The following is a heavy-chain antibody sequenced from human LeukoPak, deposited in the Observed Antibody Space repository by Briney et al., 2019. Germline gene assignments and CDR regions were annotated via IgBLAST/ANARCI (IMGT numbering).Heavy chain of an antibody. Sequence: SETLSLTCTVSGGSIRTYYWSWIRQPPGKGLEWIGYIYYSGSTNYNPSLKSQVTISVDTSKNQFSLKLSSVTAADTAVYYCARSAGYQLLEGYYYYMDVWGKGTTVTVSS. J-gene: IGHJ6*03. D-gene: IGHD2-2*01. V-gene: IGHV4-59*01. CDR1: GGSIRTYY. CDR3: ARSAGYQLLEGYYYYMDV. CDR2: IYYSGST.